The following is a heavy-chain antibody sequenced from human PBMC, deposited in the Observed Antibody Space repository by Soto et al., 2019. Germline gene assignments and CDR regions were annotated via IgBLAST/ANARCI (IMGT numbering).Heavy chain of an antibody. Sequence: QVQLVESGGGVVQPGRSLRLSCAASGFTFSSYAMHWVRQAPGKGLEWVAVISYDGSNKYYADSVKGRFTISRDNSKNTLYLQMNSLRAEDTAVYYCARDPGGGSSNPRNYYYGMDVWGQGTTVTVSS. CDR2: ISYDGSNK. V-gene: IGHV3-30-3*01. CDR1: GFTFSSYA. D-gene: IGHD6-6*01. J-gene: IGHJ6*02. CDR3: ARDPGGGSSNPRNYYYGMDV.